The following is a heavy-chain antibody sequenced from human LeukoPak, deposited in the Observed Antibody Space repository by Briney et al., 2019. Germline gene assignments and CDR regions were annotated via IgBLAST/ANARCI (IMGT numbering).Heavy chain of an antibody. V-gene: IGHV1-2*02. Sequence: ASVKVSCKASGYTFTNFDINWVRQAPGQGLERMGWINPNSGGTNYAQKFQGRVTMTRDTSISTAYMELSRLRSDDTAVYYCARADDVLTSWFDPWGQGTLVTVSS. CDR2: INPNSGGT. CDR1: GYTFTNFD. D-gene: IGHD4/OR15-4a*01. J-gene: IGHJ5*02. CDR3: ARADDVLTSWFDP.